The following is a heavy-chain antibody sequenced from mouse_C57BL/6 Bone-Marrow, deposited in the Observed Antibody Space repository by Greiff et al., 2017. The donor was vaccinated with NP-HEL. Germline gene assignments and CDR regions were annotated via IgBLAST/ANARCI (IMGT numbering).Heavy chain of an antibody. CDR1: GFNFTDDS. J-gene: IGHJ4*01. D-gene: IGHD1-1*01. CDR2: IDPDNGDT. CDR3: TRGGNIPYSMDY. V-gene: IGHV14-4*01. Sequence: EVQLQQSGAELVRPGASVKLSCTASGFNFTDDSMHWVKQRPEQGLEWIGWIDPDNGDTEYDSKFQGKATITADKSSTTAYMQLSSLTSEDSAVYYCTRGGNIPYSMDYWGQGTSVTVTS.